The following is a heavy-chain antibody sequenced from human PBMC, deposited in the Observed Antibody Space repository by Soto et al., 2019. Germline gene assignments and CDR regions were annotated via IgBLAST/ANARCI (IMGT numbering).Heavy chain of an antibody. Sequence: GGSPRLSCAASGFTFSSYWMSWVRQAPGKGLEWVANIKQDGSEKYYVDSVKGRFTISRDNAKNSLYLQMNSLRAEDTAVYYCARVTTVTYYYDSTYYFDYWGQGTLVTVSS. CDR2: IKQDGSEK. V-gene: IGHV3-7*05. J-gene: IGHJ4*02. D-gene: IGHD3-22*01. CDR1: GFTFSSYW. CDR3: ARVTTVTYYYDSTYYFDY.